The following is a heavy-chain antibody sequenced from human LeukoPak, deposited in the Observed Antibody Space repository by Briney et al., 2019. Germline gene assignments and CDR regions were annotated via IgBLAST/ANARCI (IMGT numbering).Heavy chain of an antibody. J-gene: IGHJ4*02. Sequence: GGSLRLSCAASGFTFSSYWMSWVRQAPGKGLEWVANIKQDGSEKYYVDSVKGRFTISRDNAKNSLYLQMNSLRAEDTAVYYCARYDSSGYYYDRHFDYWGQGTLVTVSS. D-gene: IGHD3-22*01. CDR3: ARYDSSGYYYDRHFDY. CDR1: GFTFSSYW. V-gene: IGHV3-7*01. CDR2: IKQDGSEK.